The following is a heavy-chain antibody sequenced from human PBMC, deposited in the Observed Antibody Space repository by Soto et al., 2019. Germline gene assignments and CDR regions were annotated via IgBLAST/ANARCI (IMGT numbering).Heavy chain of an antibody. CDR2: ISYDGSNK. CDR1: GFTFSSYG. Sequence: QVQLVESGGGVVQPGRSLRLSCAASGFTFSSYGMHWVRQAPGKGLEWVAVISYDGSNKYYADSVKGRFTISRDNSKNTLYLQMNSLRAEDTAVYYCAKGAVAVSWFDPWGQGTLVTVSS. J-gene: IGHJ5*02. D-gene: IGHD6-19*01. CDR3: AKGAVAVSWFDP. V-gene: IGHV3-30*18.